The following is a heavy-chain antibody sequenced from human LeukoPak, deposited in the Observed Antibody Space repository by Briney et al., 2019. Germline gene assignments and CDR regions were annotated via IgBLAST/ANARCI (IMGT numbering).Heavy chain of an antibody. Sequence: GGSLTLSCAASGFTFSNYGMHWVRQAPGKGLEWVAFIRFEGTEKYYADSVKGRFTISRDNSKNTLYLEMNSRRTEDTAVYHCAKDLMRDRWFGESWGQGTLVTVSS. CDR3: AKDLMRDRWFGES. D-gene: IGHD3-10*01. J-gene: IGHJ5*02. CDR1: GFTFSNYG. V-gene: IGHV3-30*02. CDR2: IRFEGTEK.